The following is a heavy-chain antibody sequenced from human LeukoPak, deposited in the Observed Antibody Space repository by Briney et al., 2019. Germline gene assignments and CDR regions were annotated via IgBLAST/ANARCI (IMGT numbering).Heavy chain of an antibody. CDR2: IYYSGST. CDR1: GGSVSSGSYY. Sequence: ASETLSLTCTVSGGSVSSGSYYWSWIRQPPGKGLGWIGYIYYSGSTNYNPSLKSRVTISVDTSKNQFSLKLSSVTAADTAVYYCARDLESLGGPDAFDIWGQGTMVTVSS. V-gene: IGHV4-61*01. D-gene: IGHD1-26*01. J-gene: IGHJ3*02. CDR3: ARDLESLGGPDAFDI.